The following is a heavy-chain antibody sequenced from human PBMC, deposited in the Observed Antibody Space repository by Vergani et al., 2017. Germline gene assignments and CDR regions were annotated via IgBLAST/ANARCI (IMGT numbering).Heavy chain of an antibody. CDR2: IYPGDSDT. CDR1: GYSFTSYW. CDR3: ARLGYYYDSSGYSLDY. D-gene: IGHD3-22*01. V-gene: IGHV5-51*01. Sequence: EVQLVQSGAEVKKPGESLKISCKGSGYSFTSYWIGWVRQMPGKGLEWMGIIYPGDSDTSYSPSFQGQVHISADKSISTAYLQWSSLKASDTAMYYCARLGYYYDSSGYSLDYWGQGALVTVSS. J-gene: IGHJ4*02.